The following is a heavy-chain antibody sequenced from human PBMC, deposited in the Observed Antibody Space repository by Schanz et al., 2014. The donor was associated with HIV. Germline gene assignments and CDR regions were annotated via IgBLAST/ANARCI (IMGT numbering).Heavy chain of an antibody. CDR3: ARYLGGDDGDFYFDY. V-gene: IGHV1-69*01. CDR2: ITPLFDTA. J-gene: IGHJ4*02. Sequence: QVQLVQSGAEVKKPGSSVKVSCKASGGTFNSYAISWGRQAPGQGREWMGGITPLFDTANYAQKFQGRVTITADESTSTAYMELSSLRSEDTAVYYCARYLGGDDGDFYFDYWGQGTLVTVSS. D-gene: IGHD4-17*01. CDR1: GGTFNSYA.